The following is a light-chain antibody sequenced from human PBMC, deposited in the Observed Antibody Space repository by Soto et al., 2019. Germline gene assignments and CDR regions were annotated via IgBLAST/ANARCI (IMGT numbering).Light chain of an antibody. CDR2: EVS. Sequence: QSALTRPASVSGSPGQSITISCTGISSDVGSYNLVSWYQLHPGKAPKLMIYEVSKQPSGVSNRFSGSKSGNTASLTISGLQAEDEADYYCCSYADTSTLVFGGGTKLTVL. J-gene: IGLJ2*01. V-gene: IGLV2-23*02. CDR3: CSYADTSTLV. CDR1: SSDVGSYNL.